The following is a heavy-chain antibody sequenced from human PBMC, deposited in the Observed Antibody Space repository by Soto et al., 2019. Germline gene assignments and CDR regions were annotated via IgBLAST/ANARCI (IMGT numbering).Heavy chain of an antibody. Sequence: QVRLHESGPGLVKPSETLSLTCTVSGGAINSYYCSWIRQSPGKGLECLGYLAYSGTTKYNPSLKSRVTNSSDTSKNQFSLKLKSVTAGDTAVYYCARGGDSSRTGWFDPWGQGTLVTVSS. J-gene: IGHJ5*02. D-gene: IGHD6-13*01. CDR2: LAYSGTT. CDR1: GGAINSYY. CDR3: ARGGDSSRTGWFDP. V-gene: IGHV4-59*01.